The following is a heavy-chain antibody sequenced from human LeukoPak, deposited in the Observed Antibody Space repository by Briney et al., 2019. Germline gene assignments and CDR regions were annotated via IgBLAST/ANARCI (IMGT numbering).Heavy chain of an antibody. CDR1: GYSISSGYY. CDR2: IYHSGST. CDR3: ARTKGNYYYMDV. V-gene: IGHV4-38-2*01. Sequence: SETLSLTCAVSGYSISSGYYWGWIRQPPGKGLEWIGSIYHSGSTYYNPSLRGRDTISVDTSKNQFSLKLSSVTAADTAVYYCARTKGNYYYMDVWGKGTTVTVSS. D-gene: IGHD2-8*01. J-gene: IGHJ6*03.